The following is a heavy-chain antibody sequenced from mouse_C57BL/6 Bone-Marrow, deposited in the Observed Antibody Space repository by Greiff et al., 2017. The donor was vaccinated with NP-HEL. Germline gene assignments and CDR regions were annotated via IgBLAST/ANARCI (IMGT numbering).Heavy chain of an antibody. CDR1: GFTFSSYA. CDR2: ISDGGSYT. J-gene: IGHJ4*01. Sequence: DVKLVESGGGLVKPGGSLKLSCAASGFTFSSYAMSWVRQTPEKRLEWVATISDGGSYTYYPDNVKGRFTISRDNAKNNLYLQMSHLKSEDTAMYYCAREPDYAMDYWGQGTSVTVSS. CDR3: AREPDYAMDY. V-gene: IGHV5-4*01.